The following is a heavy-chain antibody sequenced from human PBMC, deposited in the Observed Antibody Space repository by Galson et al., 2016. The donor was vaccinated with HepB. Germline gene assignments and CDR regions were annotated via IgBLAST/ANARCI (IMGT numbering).Heavy chain of an antibody. CDR3: AASGSYLAADY. J-gene: IGHJ4*02. D-gene: IGHD1-26*01. Sequence: SLRLSCAASGLPFRSYGMHWVRQAPGKGLEWVAVILYDGSNKYYADSVKGRFTISRDNSKNTLYLNMSSLRPEDTAVHYCAASGSYLAADYWGQGTLVTVSS. CDR1: GLPFRSYG. CDR2: ILYDGSNK. V-gene: IGHV3-30*03.